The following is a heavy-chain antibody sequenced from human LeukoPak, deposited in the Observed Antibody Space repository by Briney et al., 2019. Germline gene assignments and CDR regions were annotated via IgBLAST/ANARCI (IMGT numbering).Heavy chain of an antibody. Sequence: PSETLSLTCAVYGGSFSGYYWSWIRQPPGKGLEWIGEINHSGSTNYNPSLKSRVTISVDKSKNQFSLKLSSVTAADTAVYYCARWDTHDAFDIWGQGTMVTVSS. D-gene: IGHD5-18*01. CDR3: ARWDTHDAFDI. CDR2: INHSGST. V-gene: IGHV4-34*01. J-gene: IGHJ3*02. CDR1: GGSFSGYY.